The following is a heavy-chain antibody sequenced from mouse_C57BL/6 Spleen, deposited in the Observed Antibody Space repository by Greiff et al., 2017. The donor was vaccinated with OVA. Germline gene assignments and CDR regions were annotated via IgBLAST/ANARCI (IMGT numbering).Heavy chain of an antibody. CDR3: ARSNSNLYYYAMDY. D-gene: IGHD2-5*01. CDR2: IDPSDSET. CDR1: GYTFTSYW. Sequence: QVQLQQSGAELVRPGSSVKLSCKASGYTFTSYWMHWVKQRPIQGLEWIGNIDPSDSETHYNQKFKDKATLTVDKSSSTAYMQLSSLTSEDSAVYYCARSNSNLYYYAMDYWGQGTSVTVSS. V-gene: IGHV1-52*01. J-gene: IGHJ4*01.